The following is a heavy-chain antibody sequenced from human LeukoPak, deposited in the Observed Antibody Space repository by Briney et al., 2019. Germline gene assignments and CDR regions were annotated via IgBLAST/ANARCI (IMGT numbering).Heavy chain of an antibody. CDR1: GYTFTNYD. CDR2: ISAYNRNT. D-gene: IGHD5-24*01. J-gene: IGHJ4*02. Sequence: ASVMVSGKSSGYTFTNYDINWVRQAPGQGLEWMGWISAYNRNTNYAQKFQGRVTMTTDTSTTTAFMELRSLTSDDTAVYHCARGDVYFDYWGQGTLVTVSS. CDR3: ARGDVYFDY. V-gene: IGHV1-18*01.